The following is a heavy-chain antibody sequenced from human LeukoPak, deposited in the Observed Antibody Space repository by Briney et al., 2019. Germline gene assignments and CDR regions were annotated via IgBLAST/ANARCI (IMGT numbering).Heavy chain of an antibody. J-gene: IGHJ4*02. CDR1: GDTFTTYG. CDR3: ARGLSCSGNTCYAAHFDS. D-gene: IGHD2-15*01. V-gene: IGHV1-18*01. CDR2: ISGYSGNT. Sequence: ASVKVSCKASGDTFTTYGITWVRQAPGQGLEWMGWISGYSGNTEYTQKFQGRVAMTRDTSTSTAYMELRSLRSDDTAVYYCARGLSCSGNTCYAAHFDSWGQGTLVTVSS.